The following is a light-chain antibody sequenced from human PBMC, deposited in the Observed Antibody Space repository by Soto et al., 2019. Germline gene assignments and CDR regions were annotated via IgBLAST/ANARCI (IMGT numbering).Light chain of an antibody. CDR1: QSINTW. CDR3: QQYKTYSRT. V-gene: IGKV1-5*03. J-gene: IGKJ1*01. Sequence: DIQMTQSPSTLSASVGDRIIITCRASQSINTWLAWYQQKPGEAPKLLIYDGSTLERGVPSRFSGGGSGTEFTLTISRLQPDDFATFYCQQYKTYSRTFGQGTKVEV. CDR2: DGS.